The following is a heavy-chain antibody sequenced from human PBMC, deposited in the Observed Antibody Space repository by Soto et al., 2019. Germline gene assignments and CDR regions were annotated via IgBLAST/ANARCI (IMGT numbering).Heavy chain of an antibody. CDR1: GYSFTTYW. Sequence: GESLKISCQASGYSFTTYWISWVRQMPGKGLECMGRIDPTDSYTDYGPSFEGHVTISADKSISTAYLQWSSLKASDTAMYYCARHLNQLLGFDYWGQGTLVTVSS. D-gene: IGHD2-2*01. CDR2: IDPTDSYT. CDR3: ARHLNQLLGFDY. V-gene: IGHV5-10-1*01. J-gene: IGHJ4*02.